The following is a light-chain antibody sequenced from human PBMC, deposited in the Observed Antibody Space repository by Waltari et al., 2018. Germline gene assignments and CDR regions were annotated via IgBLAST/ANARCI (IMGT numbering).Light chain of an antibody. J-gene: IGLJ3*02. CDR2: EIS. CDR3: CAYVGYSTWV. Sequence: SALTQPASVSASPGQSITIPCTGTSSDVGGYNFVSWYHQHPGKAPQVIIFEISKRPSGVSNRFSGSKSGNTASLTISGLQAGDEANYYCCAYVGYSTWVFGGGTKLTVV. V-gene: IGLV2-23*02. CDR1: SSDVGGYNF.